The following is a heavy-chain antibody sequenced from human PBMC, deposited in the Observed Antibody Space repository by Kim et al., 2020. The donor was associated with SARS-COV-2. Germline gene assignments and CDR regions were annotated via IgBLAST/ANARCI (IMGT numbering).Heavy chain of an antibody. Sequence: GGSLRLSCAASGFTFSDYYMSWIRQAPGKGLEWVSYISSSGSTIYYADSVKGRFTISRDNAKNSLYLQMNSLRAEDTAVYYCARDKDTARGSYYYGMDVWGQGTTVTVSS. D-gene: IGHD5-18*01. V-gene: IGHV3-11*01. J-gene: IGHJ6*02. CDR2: ISSSGSTI. CDR3: ARDKDTARGSYYYGMDV. CDR1: GFTFSDYY.